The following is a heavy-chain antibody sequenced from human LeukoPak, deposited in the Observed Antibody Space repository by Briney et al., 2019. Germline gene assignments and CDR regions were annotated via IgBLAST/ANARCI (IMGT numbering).Heavy chain of an antibody. CDR1: GYSFTSYW. J-gene: IGHJ4*02. Sequence: GESLKISCQGSGYSFTSYWIGWVRQVPGKGLEWMGIIYPGDSDTRYSPSFQGQVTISADKSISTAYLQWSSLKASDTAMYYCARRRGSYGSGSYIEYWGQGTLVTVSS. CDR2: IYPGDSDT. D-gene: IGHD3-10*01. CDR3: ARRRGSYGSGSYIEY. V-gene: IGHV5-51*01.